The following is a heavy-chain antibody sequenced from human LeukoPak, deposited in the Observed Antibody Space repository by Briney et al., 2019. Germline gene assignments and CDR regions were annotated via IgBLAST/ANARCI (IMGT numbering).Heavy chain of an antibody. D-gene: IGHD3-10*01. V-gene: IGHV3-49*04. J-gene: IGHJ4*02. CDR3: TREAATGYYYGSGDFDY. CDR1: GFTFGDYA. Sequence: GGSLGLSCTASGFTFGDYAMSWVRQAPGKGLEWVGFIRSKAYGGTTEYAASVKGRFTISRDDSKSIAYLQMNSLKTEDTAVYYCTREAATGYYYGSGDFDYWGQGTLVTVSS. CDR2: IRSKAYGGTT.